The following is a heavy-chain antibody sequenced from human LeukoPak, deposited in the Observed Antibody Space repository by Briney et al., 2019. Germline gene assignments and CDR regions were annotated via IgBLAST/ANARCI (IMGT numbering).Heavy chain of an antibody. V-gene: IGHV3-48*01. CDR1: GFTFSSYS. CDR3: AYSYDFDY. Sequence: GGSLRLSCAASGFTFSSYSMNWVRQAPGKGLEWVSYISSSSSTIYYADSVKGRFTISRDNSKNTLYLQMNSLRAEDTAVYYCAYSYDFDYWGQGTLVTVSS. D-gene: IGHD2-21*01. CDR2: ISSSSSTI. J-gene: IGHJ4*02.